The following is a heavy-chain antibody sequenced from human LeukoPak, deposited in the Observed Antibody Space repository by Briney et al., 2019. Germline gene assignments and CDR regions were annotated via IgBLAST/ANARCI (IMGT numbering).Heavy chain of an antibody. V-gene: IGHV4-34*01. D-gene: IGHD3-3*01. CDR2: INHSGST. J-gene: IGHJ4*02. CDR3: ARGVMIFGVVIEDY. Sequence: SETLSLTCAVYGGSFSGYYWNWIRQPPGKGLEWIGEINHSGSTNYNPSLKSRVTISVDTSKNQFSLKLSSVTAADTAVYYCARGVMIFGVVIEDYWGQGTLVTVSS. CDR1: GGSFSGYY.